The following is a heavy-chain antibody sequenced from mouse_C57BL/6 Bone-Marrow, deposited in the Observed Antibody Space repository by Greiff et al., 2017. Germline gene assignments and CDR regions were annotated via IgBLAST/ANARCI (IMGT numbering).Heavy chain of an antibody. CDR2: IDPETGVT. V-gene: IGHV1-15*01. Sequence: LVESGAELVRPGASVTLSCKASGYTFTDYEMHWVKQTPVHGLEWIGAIDPETGVTAYNQKFKGKVILTADKSSSTAYMELRSLTSEDSAVYYCTRWEANCDLAWFAYWGQGTLVTVSA. CDR3: TRWEANCDLAWFAY. D-gene: IGHD4-1*01. CDR1: GYTFTDYE. J-gene: IGHJ3*01.